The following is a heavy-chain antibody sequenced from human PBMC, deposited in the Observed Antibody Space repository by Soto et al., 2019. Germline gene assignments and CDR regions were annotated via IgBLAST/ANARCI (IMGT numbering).Heavy chain of an antibody. CDR1: GFTFSSYG. Sequence: GGSLRLSCAASGFTFSSYGMHWVRQAPGKGLEWVAVIWYDGSNKFYADYVKGRFTISRDNSKNTLYLQMNSLRAEDTAVFYCAREYYDSSGYYYFGFGYWGQGTLVTVSS. CDR2: IWYDGSNK. V-gene: IGHV3-33*01. J-gene: IGHJ4*02. CDR3: AREYYDSSGYYYFGFGY. D-gene: IGHD3-22*01.